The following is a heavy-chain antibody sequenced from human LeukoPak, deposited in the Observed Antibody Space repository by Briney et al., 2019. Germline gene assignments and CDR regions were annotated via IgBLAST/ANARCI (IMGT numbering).Heavy chain of an antibody. D-gene: IGHD6-19*01. Sequence: ASVKVSCKASGYTFTDYYMHWVRQAPGQGLEWMGRVNPYNGDTSYTQKFQGRVTITRDTSASTAYMELSSLRSEDTAVYYCARAKHSSGWYYFDYWGQGTLVTVSS. CDR2: VNPYNGDT. J-gene: IGHJ4*02. CDR3: ARAKHSSGWYYFDY. V-gene: IGHV1-2*06. CDR1: GYTFTDYY.